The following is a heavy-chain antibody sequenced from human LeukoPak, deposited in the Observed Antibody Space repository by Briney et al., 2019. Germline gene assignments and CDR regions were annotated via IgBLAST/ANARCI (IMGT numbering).Heavy chain of an antibody. J-gene: IGHJ4*02. CDR1: GFTVSSNY. CDR3: ARDPSRGLYYFDH. Sequence: GGSLRLSCAASGFTVSSNYMSWVRQAPGKGLEWVSAIYSGGSTYYADSVKGRFTISRDNSKNTLYLQMNSLRAEDTAVYYCARDPSRGLYYFDHWGQGTLVTVSS. V-gene: IGHV3-53*01. CDR2: IYSGGST. D-gene: IGHD3/OR15-3a*01.